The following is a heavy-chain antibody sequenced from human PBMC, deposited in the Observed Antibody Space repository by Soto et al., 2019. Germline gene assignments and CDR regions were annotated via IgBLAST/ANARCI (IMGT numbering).Heavy chain of an antibody. V-gene: IGHV5-10-1*01. Sequence: PGESLKSSWQVFGYTFTSYWITRVRQMPGKGLELMVMIDPSNSFTDYNRSFEGHVILSVYLSVRTAYLHWSGLNASDTAVYYCARHTGLAPIPFYXWGQGTTVTVSX. D-gene: IGHD6-13*01. CDR2: IDPSNSFT. J-gene: IGHJ4*02. CDR3: ARHTGLAPIPFYX. CDR1: GYTFTSYW.